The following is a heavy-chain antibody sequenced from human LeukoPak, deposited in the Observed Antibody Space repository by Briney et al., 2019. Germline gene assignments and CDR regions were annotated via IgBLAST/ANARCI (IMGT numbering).Heavy chain of an antibody. V-gene: IGHV3-48*01. J-gene: IGHJ4*02. CDR3: ARAGNVDY. CDR2: ISSSSNTI. Sequence: SGGSLRLSCAASGFTFNEFSMNWVRQAPGKGLEWVSSISSSSNTIYYADSVKGRFTISRDNAKNSLYLQMNSLRAEDTAVYYCARAGNVDYWGQGTLVTVSS. CDR1: GFTFNEFS.